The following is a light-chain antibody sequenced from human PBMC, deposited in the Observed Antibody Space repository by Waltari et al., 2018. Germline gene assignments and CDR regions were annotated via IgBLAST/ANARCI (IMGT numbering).Light chain of an antibody. Sequence: QSVLTQPPSLSGAPGQRVTISCTGLGSNIGAGYAVPWYQQLPRAAPQLLIYGSTSRPLGVPDRFFGSTSGTSAFLAITGLQAEDEADYYCQSYDTTLSVVFGGGTKLTVL. V-gene: IGLV1-40*01. CDR3: QSYDTTLSVV. CDR1: GSNIGAGYA. CDR2: GST. J-gene: IGLJ3*02.